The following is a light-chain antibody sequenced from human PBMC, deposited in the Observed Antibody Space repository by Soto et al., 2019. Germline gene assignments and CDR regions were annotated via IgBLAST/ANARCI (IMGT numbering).Light chain of an antibody. V-gene: IGKV1-5*03. J-gene: IGKJ2*01. CDR3: LQYNRLYT. Sequence: DIQMTQSPSTLSASVGDRVTITCRASQSLSGWLAWYQQKPGKAPNLLIYKTSSLESGVPSRFSGSGSGTEFTLTISNLQPDDFATYFCLQYNRLYTFGQGTKLEIK. CDR1: QSLSGW. CDR2: KTS.